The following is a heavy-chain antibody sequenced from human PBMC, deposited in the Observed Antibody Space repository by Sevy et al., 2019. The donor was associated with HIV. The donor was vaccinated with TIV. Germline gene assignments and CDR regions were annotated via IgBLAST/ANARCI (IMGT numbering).Heavy chain of an antibody. CDR1: GFTFSDYA. Sequence: GGSLRLSCAASGFTFSDYAMHWVRQVPGKGLEWVSGISWNSGATGYADSVRGRFTISRDNTKNSLYLQMNSLRVEDTACYDCGRAQGCGVVERCYGGSVNAFDIWGQGTMVTVSS. CDR2: ISWNSGAT. D-gene: IGHD3-16*01. CDR3: GRAQGCGVVERCYGGSVNAFDI. V-gene: IGHV3-9*01. J-gene: IGHJ3*02.